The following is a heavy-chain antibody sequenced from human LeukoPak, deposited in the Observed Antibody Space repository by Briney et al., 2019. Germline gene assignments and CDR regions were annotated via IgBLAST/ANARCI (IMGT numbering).Heavy chain of an antibody. D-gene: IGHD6-19*01. Sequence: PGGSLRLSCAASGFTFSAYAMAWVRQAPGKGLECVSHITTGGSSTFHADSVKGRFTISRDNAKNSLYLQMNGLRGEDTAVYYCARVRYDSGWYDYWGQGALVTVSS. CDR3: ARVRYDSGWYDY. CDR1: GFTFSAYA. V-gene: IGHV3-48*04. CDR2: ITTGGSST. J-gene: IGHJ4*02.